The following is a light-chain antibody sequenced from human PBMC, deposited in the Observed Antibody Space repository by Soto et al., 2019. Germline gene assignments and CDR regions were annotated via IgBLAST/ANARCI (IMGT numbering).Light chain of an antibody. CDR1: QSVSSN. Sequence: EIVMTQSPATLSVSPGERATLSCRASQSVSSNLAWYQQKPGQAPRLLIYGASTRATGIPARFSGSGSGTEFTLTISSLPSEDFAVYYCQQYKTFGGGTKVEIK. V-gene: IGKV3-15*01. J-gene: IGKJ4*01. CDR2: GAS. CDR3: QQYKT.